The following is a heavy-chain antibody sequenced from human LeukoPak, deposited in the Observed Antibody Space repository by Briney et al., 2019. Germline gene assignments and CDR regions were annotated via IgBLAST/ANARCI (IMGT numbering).Heavy chain of an antibody. D-gene: IGHD6-13*01. CDR2: IYYSGST. CDR1: GGSISSYY. J-gene: IGHJ3*02. CDR3: ARRGPVNSSWLSWAFDI. V-gene: IGHV4-59*08. Sequence: SETLSLTCTVSGGSISSYYWSWIRQPPGKGLEWIGYIYYSGSTNYNHSLKSRVTISVDTSKNQFSLKLSSVTAADTAVYYCARRGPVNSSWLSWAFDIWGQATMVTVSS.